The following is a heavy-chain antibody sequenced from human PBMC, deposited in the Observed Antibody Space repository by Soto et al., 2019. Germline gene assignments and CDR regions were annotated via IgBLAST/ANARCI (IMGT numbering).Heavy chain of an antibody. CDR1: GYTFTSYG. J-gene: IGHJ4*02. V-gene: IGHV1-18*01. D-gene: IGHD2-15*01. CDR2: ISAYNGNT. CDR3: ARVPPLFLEGYPGDY. Sequence: QVQLVQSGAEVKKPGASVKVSCKASGYTFTSYGISWVRQAPGQGLEWMGWISAYNGNTNYAQKLQGRVTMTTDTSTSTAYMELRSVRSDDTAVYYCARVPPLFLEGYPGDYWGQGTLVTVSS.